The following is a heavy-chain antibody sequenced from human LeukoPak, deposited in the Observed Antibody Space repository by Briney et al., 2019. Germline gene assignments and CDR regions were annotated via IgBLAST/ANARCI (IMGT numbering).Heavy chain of an antibody. CDR3: ARARYCSSTSCYDYGLFWFDP. Sequence: GGSLRLSCAASGFTVSSNYMRWVRQAPGKGLEGGSVIYSGGSTYYADSVKGRCTISRENSKNTLYLQMNSLRAEDTAVYYCARARYCSSTSCYDYGLFWFDPWGQGTLVTVSS. J-gene: IGHJ5*02. V-gene: IGHV3-66*02. CDR2: IYSGGST. CDR1: GFTVSSNY. D-gene: IGHD2-2*01.